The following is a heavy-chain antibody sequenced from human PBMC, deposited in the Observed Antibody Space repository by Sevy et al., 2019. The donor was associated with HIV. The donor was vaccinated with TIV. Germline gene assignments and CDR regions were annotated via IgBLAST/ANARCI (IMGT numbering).Heavy chain of an antibody. CDR1: GYTCTDYY. CDR3: ARYCSSTSCYAPPFDH. J-gene: IGHJ4*02. Sequence: ASVKVSCKASGYTCTDYYMHWVRQAPGQGLEWIGRINPKSGGTNYAQKFQGRVTMTRDTSISTAYMELSRLRSDDTAVYYCARYCSSTSCYAPPFDHWGQGTLVTVSS. D-gene: IGHD2-2*01. V-gene: IGHV1-2*06. CDR2: INPKSGGT.